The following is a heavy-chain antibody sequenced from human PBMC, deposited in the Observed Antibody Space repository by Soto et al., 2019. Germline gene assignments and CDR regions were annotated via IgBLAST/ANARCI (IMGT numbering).Heavy chain of an antibody. D-gene: IGHD6-13*01. CDR3: AKGRIEAPYYGMDV. Sequence: PGGSLRLSCAASGYRFSSYAMHWVRQAPGTGLEWVTVISNDGNSKDYAESVKGRFTISRDNSKNTLYLQMNILRGEDTAVYYCAKGRIEAPYYGMDVWGQGTTVTVSS. CDR2: ISNDGNSK. V-gene: IGHV3-30*18. J-gene: IGHJ6*02. CDR1: GYRFSSYA.